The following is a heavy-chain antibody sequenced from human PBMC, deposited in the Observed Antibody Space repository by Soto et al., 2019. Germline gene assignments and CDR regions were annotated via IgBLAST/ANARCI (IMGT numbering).Heavy chain of an antibody. CDR1: GGSLSRYY. J-gene: IGHJ4*02. D-gene: IGHD6-19*01. CDR2: INHSGST. V-gene: IGHV4-34*01. CDR3: ARGGLVGLAMARGKYY. Sequence: QVQLQQWGAGLLKPSETLSLACAVYGGSLSRYYWSWIRQTPGKGLEWIGEINHSGSTNYNPSLKSRVTISVDTSKNQFSLKLSSVTAADTAVYYCARGGLVGLAMARGKYYWGQGTLVTVSS.